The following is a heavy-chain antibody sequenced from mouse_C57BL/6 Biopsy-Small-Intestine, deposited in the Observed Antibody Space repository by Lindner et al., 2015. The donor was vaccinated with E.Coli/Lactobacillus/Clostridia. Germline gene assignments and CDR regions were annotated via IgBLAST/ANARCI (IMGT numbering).Heavy chain of an antibody. J-gene: IGHJ3*01. D-gene: IGHD2-3*01. V-gene: IGHV1-18*01. CDR2: INPNSGGT. CDR3: ARGDGSGRGAFDI. Sequence: VRQAPGQGLEWMGRINPNSGGTNYAQKFQGRVTMTRDTSISTAYMELSRLRSDDTAVYYCARGDGSGRGAFDIWGQGDNGHRLF.